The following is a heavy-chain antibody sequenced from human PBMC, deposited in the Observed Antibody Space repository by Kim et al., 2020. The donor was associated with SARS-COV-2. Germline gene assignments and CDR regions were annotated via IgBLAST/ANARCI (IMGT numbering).Heavy chain of an antibody. CDR1: GGSISSYY. CDR2: IYYSGST. CDR3: ARDHGSGYCSSTSCYHAAF. V-gene: IGHV4-59*01. D-gene: IGHD2-2*01. Sequence: SQTLSLTCTVTGGSISSYYWSWIRQPPGKGLEWIGYIYYSGSTNYNPSLKSRVTISVDTSKNQFSLKLSSVTAADTAVYYCARDHGSGYCSSTSCYHAAF. J-gene: IGHJ3*01.